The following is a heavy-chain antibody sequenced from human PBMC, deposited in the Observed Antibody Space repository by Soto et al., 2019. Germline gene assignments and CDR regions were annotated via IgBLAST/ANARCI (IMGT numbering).Heavy chain of an antibody. J-gene: IGHJ4*02. D-gene: IGHD6-19*01. Sequence: SGTPSPPHPVSWVSLRGRYSWDWNRPPPGKALEWIGYIHHSGSTKYNPSLKSRVTMSVDTSKNQFSLRLMSVTAPDTAVYYCARAEYSRGWYPFDYWGQGALVTVSS. CDR2: IHHSGST. V-gene: IGHV4-61*01. CDR3: ARAEYSRGWYPFDY. CDR1: WVSLRGRYS.